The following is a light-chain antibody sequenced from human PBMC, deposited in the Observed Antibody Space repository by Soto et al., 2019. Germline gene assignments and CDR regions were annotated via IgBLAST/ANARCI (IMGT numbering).Light chain of an antibody. CDR3: CSYAGSYTLYV. CDR2: EVT. Sequence: QSVLTQPASVSGSPGQSITISCTGTSGDIGSYNRVSWYQQHPGKAPKLIIYEVTDRPSGVPDRFSGSKSGNTASLTISGLQAEDEADYYCCSYAGSYTLYVFGTGTKVTVL. J-gene: IGLJ1*01. CDR1: SGDIGSYNR. V-gene: IGLV2-14*01.